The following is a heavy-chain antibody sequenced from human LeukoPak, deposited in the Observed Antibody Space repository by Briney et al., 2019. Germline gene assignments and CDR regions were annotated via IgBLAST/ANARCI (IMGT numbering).Heavy chain of an antibody. CDR3: ARDRIAARNWFDP. CDR2: INPNSGGT. CDR1: GYTFTGYY. V-gene: IGHV1-2*02. D-gene: IGHD6-6*01. Sequence: ASVKVSFKASGYTFTGYYMHWVRQAPGQGLEWMGWINPNSGGTNYAQKFQGRVTMTRDTSISTAYMELSRLRSDDTAVYYCARDRIAARNWFDPWGQGTLVTVSS. J-gene: IGHJ5*02.